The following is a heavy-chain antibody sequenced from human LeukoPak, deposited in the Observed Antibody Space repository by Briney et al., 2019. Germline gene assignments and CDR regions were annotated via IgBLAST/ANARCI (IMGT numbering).Heavy chain of an antibody. CDR2: ISSSSTYI. V-gene: IGHV3-21*01. CDR3: ARDHEQVVQLDAFDI. J-gene: IGHJ3*02. Sequence: GGSLRLSRAASGFNLRTYSMNWVRQAPGKGLEWVSSISSSSTYIHYADSVKGRFTISRDDAKNSLYLQMNSLRAEDTAVYYCARDHEQVVQLDAFDIWGQGTMVTVSP. D-gene: IGHD1-1*01. CDR1: GFNLRTYS.